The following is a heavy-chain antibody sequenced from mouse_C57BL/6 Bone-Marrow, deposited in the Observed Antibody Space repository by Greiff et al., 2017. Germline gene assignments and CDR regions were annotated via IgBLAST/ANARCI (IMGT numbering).Heavy chain of an antibody. CDR2: INYDGSST. CDR1: GFTFSDYY. J-gene: IGHJ1*03. D-gene: IGHD1-1*01. V-gene: IGHV5-16*01. Sequence: EVQRVESEGGLVQPGSSMKLSCTASGFTFSDYYMAWVRQVPEKGLEWVANINYDGSSTYYLDSLKSRFIISRDNAKNILYLQMSSLKSEDTATYYCARDHYYGSSLYWYFDVWGTGTTVTVSS. CDR3: ARDHYYGSSLYWYFDV.